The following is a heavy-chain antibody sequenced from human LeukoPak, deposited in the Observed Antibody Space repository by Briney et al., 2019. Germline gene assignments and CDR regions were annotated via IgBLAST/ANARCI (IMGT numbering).Heavy chain of an antibody. V-gene: IGHV1-18*01. CDR3: ASEVVRIPK. D-gene: IGHD3-10*01. CDR1: GGTFSSYA. J-gene: IGHJ4*02. Sequence: ASVKVSCKASGGTFSSYAINWVRQAPGQGLEWMGWISTYNGNTNYAQKFQGRVTMTTDTSTSTAYMELRSLRSDDTALYYCASEVVRIPKWGQGTLVTVSS. CDR2: ISTYNGNT.